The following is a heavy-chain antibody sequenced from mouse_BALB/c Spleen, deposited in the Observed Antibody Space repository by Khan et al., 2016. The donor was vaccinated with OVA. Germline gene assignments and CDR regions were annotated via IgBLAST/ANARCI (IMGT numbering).Heavy chain of an antibody. V-gene: IGHV14-3*02. CDR3: ARSARK. J-gene: IGHJ2*01. Sequence: EVELVESGAELVKSGATVKLSCTASGLNIKDTYMHWLKKWPEQGLEWIGRIDPPNGNTKYEPKFQGKATIRDASSTNNAYLQLISLTSEDTAVYYCARSARKWGKGTTLTVSS. CDR2: IDPPNGNT. CDR1: GLNIKDTY. D-gene: IGHD6-1*01.